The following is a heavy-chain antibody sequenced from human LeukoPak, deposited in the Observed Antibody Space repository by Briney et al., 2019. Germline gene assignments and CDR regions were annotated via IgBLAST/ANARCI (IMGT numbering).Heavy chain of an antibody. V-gene: IGHV4-59*01. CDR2: IYYSGST. CDR1: GGSISSYY. J-gene: IGHJ3*02. CDR3: ARGITIFGVVIIDASDI. D-gene: IGHD3-3*01. Sequence: SETLSLTCTVSGGSISSYYWSWIRQPPGKGLEWIGYIYYSGSTNYNPSLKSRVTISVDTSKNQFSLKLSSVTAADTAVYYCARGITIFGVVIIDASDIWGQGTMVTVSS.